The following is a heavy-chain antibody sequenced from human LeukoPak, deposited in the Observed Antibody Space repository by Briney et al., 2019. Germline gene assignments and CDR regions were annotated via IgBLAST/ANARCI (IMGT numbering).Heavy chain of an antibody. CDR1: GFTFSSYS. CDR3: ARPRNYDFWSGYPESYYYYYGMGV. Sequence: GGSLRLSCAASGFTFSSYSMNWVRQAPGKGLEWVSSISSSSSYIYYADSVKGRFTISRDNAKNSLYLQMNSLRAEDTAVYYCARPRNYDFWSGYPESYYYYYGMGVWGQGGTGTVSS. D-gene: IGHD3-3*01. CDR2: ISSSSSYI. V-gene: IGHV3-21*01. J-gene: IGHJ6*02.